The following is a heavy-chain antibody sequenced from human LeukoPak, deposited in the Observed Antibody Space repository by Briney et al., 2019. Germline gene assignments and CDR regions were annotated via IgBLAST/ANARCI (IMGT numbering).Heavy chain of an antibody. CDR3: ARDTGTVVDY. V-gene: IGHV4-59*01. J-gene: IGHJ4*02. CDR2: IYYSGST. Sequence: SETLSLTCTVFGGSISPYYWSWIRQPPRKGLEWIGYIYYSGSTNYNPSLKSRVTMSVDTSKNQLSLKLSSVTAADTAVYYCARDTGTVVDYWGQGTLVTVSS. CDR1: GGSISPYY. D-gene: IGHD4-23*01.